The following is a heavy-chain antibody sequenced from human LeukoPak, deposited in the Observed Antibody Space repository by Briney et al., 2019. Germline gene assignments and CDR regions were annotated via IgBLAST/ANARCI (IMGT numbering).Heavy chain of an antibody. CDR1: GYSFTNYW. Sequence: PGESLRISCKGSGYSFTNYWIACVRQMPGKGLEWMGIIYPGDSDTRYSPSFQGQVTISADKSISTAYLQWSSLEASDTAMYYCARNVPTYYYYYMDVWGKGTTVTVSS. J-gene: IGHJ6*03. CDR2: IYPGDSDT. V-gene: IGHV5-51*01. CDR3: ARNVPTYYYYYMDV. D-gene: IGHD2-2*01.